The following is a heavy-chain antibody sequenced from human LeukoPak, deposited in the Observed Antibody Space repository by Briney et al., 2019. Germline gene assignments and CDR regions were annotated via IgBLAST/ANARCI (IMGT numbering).Heavy chain of an antibody. D-gene: IGHD1-1*01. CDR3: AKAETMTQRGYFDY. V-gene: IGHV3-53*05. Sequence: SGGSLRLSCAASGFTVSSNYMSWVRQAPGKGLEWVSVIYSGGSTYYADSVKGRFTISRDNSKNTLSLQMSSLRAEDTAVYYCAKAETMTQRGYFDYWGQGTLVTVSS. CDR1: GFTVSSNY. J-gene: IGHJ4*02. CDR2: IYSGGST.